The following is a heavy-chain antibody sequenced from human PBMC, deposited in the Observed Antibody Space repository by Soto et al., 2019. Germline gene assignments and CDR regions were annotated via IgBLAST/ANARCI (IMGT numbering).Heavy chain of an antibody. CDR1: GDTFSRYY. J-gene: IGHJ5*02. CDR2: ILPVFGTT. CDR3: ARGSVLQLGWNWFGP. Sequence: QEQLVQSGAEVRKPGSSVTVSCKASGDTFSRYYISWIRQAPGQGLEWMGGILPVFGTTNYAQKFEGRATINADKSTTTAYLQLTSLKSAATADYYCARGSVLQLGWNWFGPWGQGTLVTVST. V-gene: IGHV1-69*06. D-gene: IGHD3-10*01.